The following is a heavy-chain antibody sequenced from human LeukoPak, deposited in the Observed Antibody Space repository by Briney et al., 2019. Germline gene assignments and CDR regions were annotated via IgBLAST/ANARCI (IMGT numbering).Heavy chain of an antibody. CDR1: GFTFSNYD. Sequence: GGSLRLSCAASGFTFSNYDMNWVRQAPGKGLEWVADIQQDGSEKYYVDSVKGRFTISRDNAKTSLYPQMNSLRAEDTAVYYCARAGGYSYGYFDYWGQGTLVTVSS. D-gene: IGHD5-18*01. J-gene: IGHJ4*02. CDR2: IQQDGSEK. V-gene: IGHV3-7*01. CDR3: ARAGGYSYGYFDY.